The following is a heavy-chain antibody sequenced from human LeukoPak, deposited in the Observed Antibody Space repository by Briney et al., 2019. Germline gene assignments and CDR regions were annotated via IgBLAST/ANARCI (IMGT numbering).Heavy chain of an antibody. Sequence: GESLNISCQASGYTFSNFWIVWVRQMPGKGLEWIGIVYPGDSDTTYCPSFQGQVHTSAAKSVSTAYLQWISLKAPDTAMYYCVRSEKSTLDVWGQGTLVTVSS. D-gene: IGHD2-15*01. CDR3: VRSEKSTLDV. CDR2: VYPGDSDT. V-gene: IGHV5-51*01. J-gene: IGHJ3*01. CDR1: GYTFSNFW.